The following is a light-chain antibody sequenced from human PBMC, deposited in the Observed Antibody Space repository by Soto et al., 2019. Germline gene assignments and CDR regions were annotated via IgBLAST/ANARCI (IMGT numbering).Light chain of an antibody. Sequence: QSALTQPASVSGSPGQSITISCTGSSSDVGGSEFVSWYQQHPGKAPKLMIYDAANRPSGVSDRFSGSKSGNTASLTIAGLQVEDDDVYYCCSYTSSSTLVVFGGGTKLTVL. CDR2: DAA. V-gene: IGLV2-14*01. CDR1: SSDVGGSEF. J-gene: IGLJ2*01. CDR3: CSYTSSSTLVV.